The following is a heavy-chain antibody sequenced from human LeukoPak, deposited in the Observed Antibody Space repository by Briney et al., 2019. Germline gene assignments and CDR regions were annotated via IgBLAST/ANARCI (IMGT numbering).Heavy chain of an antibody. D-gene: IGHD4-23*01. V-gene: IGHV4-34*01. Sequence: SETLSLTCAVYGGSFSGYYWSWIRQPPGKGLEWIGEINHSGSTNYNPSLKSRVTISVDTSKNQFSLKLSSVTAADTAVYYCARRGGNSLWYYYYYMDVWGKGTTVTVSS. CDR2: INHSGST. J-gene: IGHJ6*03. CDR1: GGSFSGYY. CDR3: ARRGGNSLWYYYYYMDV.